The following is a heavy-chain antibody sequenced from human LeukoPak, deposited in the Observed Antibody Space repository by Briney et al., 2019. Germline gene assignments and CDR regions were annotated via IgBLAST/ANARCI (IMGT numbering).Heavy chain of an antibody. CDR3: ARVSVDYAGIDY. CDR2: ISYDGSNK. D-gene: IGHD4-17*01. V-gene: IGHV3-30-3*01. J-gene: IGHJ4*02. CDR1: GFTFSSYA. Sequence: GGSLRLSCAASGFTFSSYAMNWVRQAPGKGLEWVAVISYDGSNKYYADSVKGRFTISRDNSKNTLYLQMNSLRAEDTAVYYCARVSVDYAGIDYWGQGTLVTVSS.